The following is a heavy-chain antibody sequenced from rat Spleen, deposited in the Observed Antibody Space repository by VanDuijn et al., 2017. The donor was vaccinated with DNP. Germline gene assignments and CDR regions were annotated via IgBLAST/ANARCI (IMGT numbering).Heavy chain of an antibody. CDR2: ITDSGGNT. D-gene: IGHD1-4*01. J-gene: IGHJ2*01. Sequence: EVQLVESGGGLVQPGRSLKLSCAASGFTFSNYAVAWVRQDPTKGLEWVAYITDSGGNTYYRDSVKGRFTISRDNAKSTLYLQMDSLRSEDTATYYCTTESAGLRVWDYWGQGVMGTVSS. CDR1: GFTFSNYA. V-gene: IGHV5-27*01. CDR3: TTESAGLRVWDY.